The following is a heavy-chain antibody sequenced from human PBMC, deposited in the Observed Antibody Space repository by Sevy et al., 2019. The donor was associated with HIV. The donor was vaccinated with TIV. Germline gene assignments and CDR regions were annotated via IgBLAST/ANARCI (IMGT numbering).Heavy chain of an antibody. V-gene: IGHV1-18*01. Sequence: ASVKVSCKASGYTFISYGISWVRQAPGQGLEWMGWISGDNANTISEQNLQGRVTMSTDTSTSTAYMELRSLRSDDTAVYYCARDPMPTVQGIIISPYYYGMDLWGQGTTVTVSS. CDR2: ISGDNANT. J-gene: IGHJ6*02. CDR1: GYTFISYG. D-gene: IGHD3-10*01. CDR3: ARDPMPTVQGIIISPYYYGMDL.